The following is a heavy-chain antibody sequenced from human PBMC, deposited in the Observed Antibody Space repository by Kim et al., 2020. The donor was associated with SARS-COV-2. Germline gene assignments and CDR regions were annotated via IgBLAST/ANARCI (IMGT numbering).Heavy chain of an antibody. CDR2: TYYRSKWYN. CDR3: ARDNSSSWYLYYYGMDV. V-gene: IGHV6-1*01. CDR1: GDSVSSNSAA. Sequence: SQTLSLTCAISGDSVSSNSAAWNWIRQSPSRGLEWLGRTYYRSKWYNDYAVSVKSRITINPDTSKNQFSLQLNSVTPEDTAVYYCARDNSSSWYLYYYGMDVWGQGTTVTVSS. J-gene: IGHJ6*02. D-gene: IGHD6-13*01.